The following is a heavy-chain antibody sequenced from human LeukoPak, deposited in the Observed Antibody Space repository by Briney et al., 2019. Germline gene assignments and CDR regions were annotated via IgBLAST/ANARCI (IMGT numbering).Heavy chain of an antibody. Sequence: GESLRLSCVASGFTFSNYAMSWVRQPPGKGLEWVSAITGSGTNRYYADSLKGRFTTSRDNSKNTVFLQMNSLRHEDTAIYYCVIWGDYDVLTGYYVPDYWGQGTLVTVAS. J-gene: IGHJ4*02. CDR3: VIWGDYDVLTGYYVPDY. CDR2: ITGSGTNR. CDR1: GFTFSNYA. D-gene: IGHD3-9*01. V-gene: IGHV3-23*01.